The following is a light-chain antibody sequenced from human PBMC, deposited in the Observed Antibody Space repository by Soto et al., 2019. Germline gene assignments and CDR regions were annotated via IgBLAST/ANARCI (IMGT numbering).Light chain of an antibody. CDR2: AAS. J-gene: IGKJ2*01. CDR1: QVISNH. CDR3: QQSFVTPNT. Sequence: DIQLTQSPSSLSASVEDRVIITCRASQVISNHLNWYQEKPGKAPKLLIFAASSLQSGVPSRFSGTGSGTEFTLTISSLQPEDFATYYCQQSFVTPNTFGQGTKVDIK. V-gene: IGKV1-39*01.